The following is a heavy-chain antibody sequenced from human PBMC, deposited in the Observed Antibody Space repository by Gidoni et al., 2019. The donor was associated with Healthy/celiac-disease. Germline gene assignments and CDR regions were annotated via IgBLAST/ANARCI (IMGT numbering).Heavy chain of an antibody. D-gene: IGHD6-6*01. Sequence: STYYNPSLKSRVTISVDTSKNQFSLKLSSVTAADPAVYYCARLVRGYWGQGTLVTVSS. J-gene: IGHJ4*02. CDR3: ARLVRGY. CDR2: ST. V-gene: IGHV4-39*01.